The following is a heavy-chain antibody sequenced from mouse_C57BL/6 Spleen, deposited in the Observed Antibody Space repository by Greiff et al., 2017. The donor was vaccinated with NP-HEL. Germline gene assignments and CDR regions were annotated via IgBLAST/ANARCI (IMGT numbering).Heavy chain of an antibody. CDR2: IDPETGGT. J-gene: IGHJ3*01. CDR3: TKIYYGSSFAY. V-gene: IGHV1-15*01. CDR1: GYTFTDYE. D-gene: IGHD1-1*01. Sequence: QVQLQQSGAELVRPGASVTLSCKASGYTFTDYEMHWVKQTPVHGLAWIGAIDPETGGTAYNQKFKGKAILTADKSSSTAYMELRSLTSEDSAVYYCTKIYYGSSFAYWGQGTLVTVSA.